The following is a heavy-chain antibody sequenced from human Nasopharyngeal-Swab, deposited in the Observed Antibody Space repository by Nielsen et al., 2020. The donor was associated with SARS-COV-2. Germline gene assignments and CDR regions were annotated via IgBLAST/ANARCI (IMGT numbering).Heavy chain of an antibody. D-gene: IGHD3-9*01. V-gene: IGHV3-53*01. CDR2: IYSGGST. Sequence: VRQAPGKGLEWVSVIYSGGSTYYADSVKGRFTISRDNSKNTLYLQMNSLRVEDTAVYYCARDPPHYDILTGYSPGGMDVWGQGTTVTVSS. CDR3: ARDPPHYDILTGYSPGGMDV. J-gene: IGHJ6*02.